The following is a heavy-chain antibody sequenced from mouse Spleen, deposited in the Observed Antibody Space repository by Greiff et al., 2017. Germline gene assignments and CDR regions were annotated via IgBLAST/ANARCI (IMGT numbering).Heavy chain of an antibody. CDR1: GYTFTSYD. V-gene: IGHV1-85*01. CDR2: IYPRDGST. Sequence: QVQLKESGPELVKPGASVKLSCKASGYTFTSYDINWVKQRPGQGLEWIGWIYPRDGSTKYNEKFKGKATLTVDTSSSTAYMELHSLTSEDSAVYFCFYYGNYEGDYFDYWGQGTTLTVSS. J-gene: IGHJ2*01. CDR3: FYYGNYEGDYFDY. D-gene: IGHD2-1*01.